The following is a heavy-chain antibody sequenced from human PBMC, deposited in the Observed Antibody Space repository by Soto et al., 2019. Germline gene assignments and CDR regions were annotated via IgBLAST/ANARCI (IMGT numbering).Heavy chain of an antibody. CDR2: ISAYNGNT. J-gene: IGHJ6*02. V-gene: IGHV1-18*01. D-gene: IGHD3-10*01. Sequence: QVQLVQSGAEVKKPGASVKVSCKASGYTFTSYGISWVRQAPGQGLEWMGWISAYNGNTNYAQKLQGRVTMTTDTSTSTAYMELRSLRSDDTAVYYCARYPARLLWFWELAGRRDSYGMDVWGQGTTVTVSS. CDR1: GYTFTSYG. CDR3: ARYPARLLWFWELAGRRDSYGMDV.